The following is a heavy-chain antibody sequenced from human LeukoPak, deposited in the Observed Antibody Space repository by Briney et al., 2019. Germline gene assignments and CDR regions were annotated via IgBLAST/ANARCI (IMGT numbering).Heavy chain of an antibody. V-gene: IGHV1-69*06. CDR2: IIPIFDTA. Sequence: ASVKVSCKASGGTFSSYAISWVRQAPGQGLEWMGGIIPIFDTANYAQKFQGRVTITADKSTSTAYMELSSLRSEDTAVYHCAAAPPYSGFDWGESWGQGTLVTVSS. D-gene: IGHD5-12*01. CDR1: GGTFSSYA. J-gene: IGHJ5*02. CDR3: AAAPPYSGFDWGES.